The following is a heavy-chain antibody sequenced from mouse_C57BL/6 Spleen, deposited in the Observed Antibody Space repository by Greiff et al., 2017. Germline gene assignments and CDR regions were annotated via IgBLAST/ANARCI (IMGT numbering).Heavy chain of an antibody. J-gene: IGHJ3*01. CDR2: ISSGSSTI. CDR1: GFTFSDYG. Sequence: EVQLVESGGGLVKPGGSLKLSCAASGFTFSDYGMHWVRQAPEKGLEWVAYISSGSSTIYYADTVKGRFTISRDNAKNTLFLQMTSLRSEDTAMYYCATGFIRAWFAYWGQGTLVTVSA. D-gene: IGHD1-1*01. V-gene: IGHV5-17*01. CDR3: ATGFIRAWFAY.